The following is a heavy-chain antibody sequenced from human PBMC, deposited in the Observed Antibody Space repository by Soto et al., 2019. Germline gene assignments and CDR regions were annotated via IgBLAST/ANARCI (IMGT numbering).Heavy chain of an antibody. CDR3: AGDWMGYCSGGSCYPSNWFDP. CDR1: GFIFRNFW. Sequence: GGSLRLSCAASGFIFRNFWMHWVRQAPGKGLVWVSRINSHGSSTSYADSVKGRFTISRDNAKNTLYLQMNSLRAEYTAIYYCAGDWMGYCSGGSCYPSNWFDPWGQGTLVTVSS. CDR2: INSHGSST. J-gene: IGHJ5*02. V-gene: IGHV3-74*01. D-gene: IGHD2-15*01.